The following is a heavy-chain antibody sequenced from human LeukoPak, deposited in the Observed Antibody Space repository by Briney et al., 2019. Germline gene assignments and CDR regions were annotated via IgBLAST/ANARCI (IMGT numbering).Heavy chain of an antibody. CDR2: INHSGST. Sequence: SETLSLTCAVYGGSFSGYYWSWIRQPPGKGLEWIGEINHSGSTNYNPSLKSRVTISVDTSKNQFSLKLSSVTAADTAVYYCARRGVTYYYDSSGYSNAFDIWGQGTMVTVSS. CDR1: GGSFSGYY. V-gene: IGHV4-34*01. J-gene: IGHJ3*02. D-gene: IGHD3-22*01. CDR3: ARRGVTYYYDSSGYSNAFDI.